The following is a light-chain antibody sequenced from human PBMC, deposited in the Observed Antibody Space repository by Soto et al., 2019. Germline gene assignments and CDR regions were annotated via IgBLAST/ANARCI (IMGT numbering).Light chain of an antibody. Sequence: SYELTQPPSVAVAPGQPARITCGGNNIGRKSVHWYQLKPGQAPVLVVHEDSDRPSGIPERFSGSKSGSSGSLAISALRSEDEAVYYCATWDGSLRGVVFGGGTKLTVL. J-gene: IGLJ2*01. CDR3: ATWDGSLRGVV. CDR2: EDS. V-gene: IGLV3-21*02. CDR1: NIGRKS.